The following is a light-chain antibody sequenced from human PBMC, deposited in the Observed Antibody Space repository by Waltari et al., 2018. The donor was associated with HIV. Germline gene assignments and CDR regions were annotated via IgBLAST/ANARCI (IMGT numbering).Light chain of an antibody. CDR1: SRDIGAYNY. J-gene: IGLJ2*01. CDR3: CAYAGPTGLSEV. V-gene: IGLV2-23*02. CDR2: DVG. Sequence: QSALTQPASVSGSPGQSITISCTGTSRDIGAYNYVSWYQHHPGKAPKLIIYDVGTRPSGVSDRFSGSKSGNTASLTISGLQSEDEADYHCCAYAGPTGLSEVFGGGTKLTVL.